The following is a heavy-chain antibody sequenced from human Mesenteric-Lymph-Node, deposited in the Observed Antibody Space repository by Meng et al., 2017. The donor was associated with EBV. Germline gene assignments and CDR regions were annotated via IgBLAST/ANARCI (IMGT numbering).Heavy chain of an antibody. V-gene: IGHV1-8*01. Sequence: QVQLVKSVAEVKKPGDSVKVPCKASGYSFSEYDINWVRQATGQWLEWMGWMNPISGNTAYARKFLGRVTMTRDTSTGTAYMELSSLRSEDAAVYYCARGNTVTNPLDSWGQGTLVTVSS. CDR2: MNPISGNT. CDR1: GYSFSEYD. J-gene: IGHJ4*02. D-gene: IGHD4-17*01. CDR3: ARGNTVTNPLDS.